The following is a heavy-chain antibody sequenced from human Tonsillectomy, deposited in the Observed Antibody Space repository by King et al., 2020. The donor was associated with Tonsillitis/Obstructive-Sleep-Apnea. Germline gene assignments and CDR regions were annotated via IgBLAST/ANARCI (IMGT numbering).Heavy chain of an antibody. Sequence: QLVQSGGGLVQPGGSLRLSCAAAGLTFSSYEMNWVRQAPGKGLEWVSYISSSGTTIYYADSVKGRFTISRDNAKNSLFLQMNSLRVEDTAVYYCVRDSLGWSFDLWGRDTLVSVSS. CDR1: GLTFSSYE. D-gene: IGHD5-12*01. J-gene: IGHJ2*01. CDR2: ISSSGTTI. CDR3: VRDSLGWSFDL. V-gene: IGHV3-48*03.